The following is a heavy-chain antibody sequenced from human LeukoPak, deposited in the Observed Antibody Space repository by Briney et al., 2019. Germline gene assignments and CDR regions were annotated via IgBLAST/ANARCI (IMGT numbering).Heavy chain of an antibody. J-gene: IGHJ4*02. D-gene: IGHD3-10*01. CDR2: FVPEDGET. CDR1: GDTLSELS. Sequence: ASVKVSRKLSGDTLSELSMHWVRQSPGKGLEWMGGFVPEDGETIYAQKFQGRVTMTEDTSTDTAYMELSSLRSDDTAVYFCATLPRGHLFDSWGQGTLVTVSS. V-gene: IGHV1-24*01. CDR3: ATLPRGHLFDS.